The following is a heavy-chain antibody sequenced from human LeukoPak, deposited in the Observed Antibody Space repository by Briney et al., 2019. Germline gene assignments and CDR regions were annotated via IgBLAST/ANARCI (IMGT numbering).Heavy chain of an antibody. V-gene: IGHV3-66*01. D-gene: IGHD2-15*01. CDR2: IDHGGAT. CDR1: GFAVSNTY. CDR3: ARGGVRGGFDV. Sequence: GGSLRLSCAASGFAVSNTYLNWGRQAPGKGLEWVSIIDHGGATFYTDSVKGRFSISRDNSKNALYLLMNNVKTEDTAVYFCARGGVRGGFDVWGQGTMVAVSS. J-gene: IGHJ3*01.